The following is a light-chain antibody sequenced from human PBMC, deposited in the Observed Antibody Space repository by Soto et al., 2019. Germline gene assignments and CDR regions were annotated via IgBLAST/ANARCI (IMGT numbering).Light chain of an antibody. Sequence: QSVLTQPPSVSAAPGQKVTISCSGSSSNIGGNSVSWYQQLPGTAPKLLIYDDNKRPSGIPDRFSGSKSGTSATLGITGLQTGDEADYYCGSWDSSLSAYVFGTGTQVTAL. J-gene: IGLJ1*01. CDR1: SSNIGGNS. CDR2: DDN. V-gene: IGLV1-51*01. CDR3: GSWDSSLSAYV.